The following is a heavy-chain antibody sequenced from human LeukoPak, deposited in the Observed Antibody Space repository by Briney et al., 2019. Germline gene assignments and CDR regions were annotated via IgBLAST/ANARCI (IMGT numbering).Heavy chain of an antibody. Sequence: GASVKVSCKSSGHTFTSYGINWVRQAPGQGLEWMGWISVYNGNTYYAQKFQGRITMTTDTSTSTAYMDLQSLRSDDTAVYYCASAQEIAMAGSYFDYWGQGTLVTVSS. J-gene: IGHJ4*02. D-gene: IGHD6-19*01. CDR3: ASAQEIAMAGSYFDY. V-gene: IGHV1-18*01. CDR2: ISVYNGNT. CDR1: GHTFTSYG.